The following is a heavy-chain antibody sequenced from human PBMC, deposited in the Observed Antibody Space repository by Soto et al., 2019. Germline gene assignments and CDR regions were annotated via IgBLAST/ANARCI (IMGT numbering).Heavy chain of an antibody. CDR3: ARAGYSSSWYQY. D-gene: IGHD6-13*01. J-gene: IGHJ4*02. Sequence: QVQLQQWGAGLLKPSETLSLTCAVYGGSFSGYYWSWIRQPPGKGLEWIGEINHSGSTNYNPSLKRRVTLSVDTSKNPFSRKLSSVTAADTAVYYCARAGYSSSWYQYWGQVTLVTVSS. CDR1: GGSFSGYY. CDR2: INHSGST. V-gene: IGHV4-34*01.